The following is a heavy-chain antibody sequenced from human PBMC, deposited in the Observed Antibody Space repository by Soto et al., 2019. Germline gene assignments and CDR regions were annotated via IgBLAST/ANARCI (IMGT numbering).Heavy chain of an antibody. D-gene: IGHD3-10*01. V-gene: IGHV4-59*01. CDR1: CGSISSYY. Sequence: SSETLSLTCTVSCGSISSYYWSWIRQPPGKGLEWIGYIYYSGRTNYNPSLKSRVTISVETSKNQFSLKLSSVTAADTAVYYCARAWTGYYGSGAYYFDYWGQGTLVTVSS. J-gene: IGHJ4*02. CDR2: IYYSGRT. CDR3: ARAWTGYYGSGAYYFDY.